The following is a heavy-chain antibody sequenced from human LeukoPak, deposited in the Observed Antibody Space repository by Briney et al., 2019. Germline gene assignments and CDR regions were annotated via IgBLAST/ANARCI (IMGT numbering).Heavy chain of an antibody. J-gene: IGHJ4*02. Sequence: PGESLRLSCAASGFTFSRYAMSWVRQAPGKGLEWVSAISGSGTITYYADSVKGRFTISRDNSKDTLYLQMKRLRAEDTAIYFCAILTTHSSSSQFDYWGQGTLVTVSS. D-gene: IGHD6-6*01. CDR1: GFTFSRYA. CDR2: ISGSGTIT. V-gene: IGHV3-23*01. CDR3: AILTTHSSSSQFDY.